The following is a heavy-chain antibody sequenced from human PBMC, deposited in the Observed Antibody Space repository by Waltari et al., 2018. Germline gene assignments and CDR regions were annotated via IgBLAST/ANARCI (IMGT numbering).Heavy chain of an antibody. Sequence: QVQLVQSGAEVKKPGASVKVSCKASGYTFTSYGISWVRQAPGQGLEWMGWISAYTGNTNHAQKLQGRGTMTTDTSTSTAYMELRSLRSDDTAVYYCARELGIAAAGNYYGMDVWGQGTTVTVSS. CDR1: GYTFTSYG. CDR3: ARELGIAAAGNYYGMDV. V-gene: IGHV1-18*01. D-gene: IGHD6-13*01. J-gene: IGHJ6*02. CDR2: ISAYTGNT.